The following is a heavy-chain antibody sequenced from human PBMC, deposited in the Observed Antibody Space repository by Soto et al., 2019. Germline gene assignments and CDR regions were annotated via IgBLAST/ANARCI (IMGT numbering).Heavy chain of an antibody. CDR3: ARGLATLPVFAFDI. Sequence: QITLKGSGPTLVKPTQTLTLTCTLSGISLSTSGVGLGWIRQTPGKALEWLALVYWNDDKHYSPSLKSRLTITTDTYKNQAILTMTNMDPVDTATYYCARGLATLPVFAFDIWGQGTVVTVSS. CDR1: GISLSTSGVG. D-gene: IGHD1-1*01. V-gene: IGHV2-5*01. CDR2: VYWNDDK. J-gene: IGHJ3*02.